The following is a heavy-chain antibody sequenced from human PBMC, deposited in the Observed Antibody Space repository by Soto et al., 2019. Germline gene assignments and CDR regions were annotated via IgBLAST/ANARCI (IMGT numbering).Heavy chain of an antibody. CDR3: ARGIAMTLVVPSDAPDKYYFDS. Sequence: QVQLQQWGAGLLKPSETLSLTCAVYGGSFSGHYWTWIRQPPGKGLEWIGESNHSGSTNYTPPLKSRVNMSVDTTKNQCSLKLNSVTAADTAVYYCARGIAMTLVVPSDAPDKYYFDSWGQGTLVTVSS. CDR2: SNHSGST. D-gene: IGHD3-22*01. V-gene: IGHV4-34*01. J-gene: IGHJ5*01. CDR1: GGSFSGHY.